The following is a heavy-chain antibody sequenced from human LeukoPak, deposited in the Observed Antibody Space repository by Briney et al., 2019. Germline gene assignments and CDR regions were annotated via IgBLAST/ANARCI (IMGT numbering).Heavy chain of an antibody. J-gene: IGHJ4*02. CDR3: VYYYGSGSVEY. CDR2: FYYGGST. CDR1: GGSITSSNYY. D-gene: IGHD3-10*01. V-gene: IGHV4-39*01. Sequence: PSETLSLTCTVSGGSITSSNYYWGWIRHPPGKGLEWIGSFYYGGSTNYNPSLKSRVTISVDTSKNQFSLKLSSVTAADTAVYYCVYYYGSGSVEYWGQGTLVTVSS.